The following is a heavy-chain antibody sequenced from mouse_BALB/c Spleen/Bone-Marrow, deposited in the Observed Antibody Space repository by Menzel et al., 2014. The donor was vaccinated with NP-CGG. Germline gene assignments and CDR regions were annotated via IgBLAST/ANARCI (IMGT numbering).Heavy chain of an antibody. CDR2: ISNGGGST. CDR1: GFTFGDYY. V-gene: IGHV5-12*02. D-gene: IGHD2-10*01. Sequence: EVKLVESGGGLVQPGGSLKLSCATSGFTFGDYYMYWVRQTPEKRLEWVAYISNGGGSTYYPDTVKGRFTISRDNAKNTLYPQMSRLKSEDTAMYYCARQGAYSYFDYWGQGTTLTVSS. CDR3: ARQGAYSYFDY. J-gene: IGHJ2*01.